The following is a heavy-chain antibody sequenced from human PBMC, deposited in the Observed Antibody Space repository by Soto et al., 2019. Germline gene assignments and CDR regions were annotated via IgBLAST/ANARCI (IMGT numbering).Heavy chain of an antibody. D-gene: IGHD4-17*01. J-gene: IGHJ4*02. Sequence: QVQLRESGPGLVRPSETLSLTCTVSGGSITGYYWSWIRQPPGKGLEWIGYIYDRGTTTYNAALKSRVTISADTSKNQFSLILRSVTAADTAVYYCARRNYGEEGYFFDFWGQGLLVTVSS. CDR3: ARRNYGEEGYFFDF. CDR2: IYDRGTT. V-gene: IGHV4-59*08. CDR1: GGSITGYY.